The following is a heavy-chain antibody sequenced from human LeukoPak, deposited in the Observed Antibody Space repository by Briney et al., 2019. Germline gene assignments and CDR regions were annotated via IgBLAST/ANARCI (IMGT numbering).Heavy chain of an antibody. CDR3: ARKRSILTGYALAPDAFDI. V-gene: IGHV4-39*01. J-gene: IGHJ4*02. Sequence: PSETLSLTCTVSGGSISSSSNFWGWIRQPPGKGLEWIGSISYSGSTYYNPSLKSRVTISVDTSKNQFSLKLSSVTAADTAVYYCARKRSILTGYALAPDAFDIWGQGTLVTVSS. CDR2: ISYSGST. D-gene: IGHD3-9*01. CDR1: GGSISSSSNF.